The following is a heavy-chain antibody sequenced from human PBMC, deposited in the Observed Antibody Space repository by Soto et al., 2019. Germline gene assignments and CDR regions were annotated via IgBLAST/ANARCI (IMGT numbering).Heavy chain of an antibody. Sequence: SEPLARTCSVYGGGISSSYWRWIRQPPGKGLEWIGYIYYSGSTNYNPSLKSRVTISVDTSKNQFSLKLSSVTAADTAVYYCARYCSGGSCYSGDDAFDIWGQGTMVT. V-gene: IGHV4-59*08. CDR1: GGGISSSY. D-gene: IGHD2-15*01. J-gene: IGHJ3*02. CDR2: IYYSGST. CDR3: ARYCSGGSCYSGDDAFDI.